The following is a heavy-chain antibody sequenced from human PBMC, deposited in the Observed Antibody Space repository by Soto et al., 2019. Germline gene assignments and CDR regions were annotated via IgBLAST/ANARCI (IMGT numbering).Heavy chain of an antibody. Sequence: GGSLRLSCAASGFTFSSYAMSWVRQAPGKGLEWVSAISGSGGSTYYADSVKGRFTISRENSKNTLYLQMNSLRAEDTAVYYCAKDNDPSGSLGYWGQGTLVTVSS. CDR2: ISGSGGST. CDR3: AKDNDPSGSLGY. D-gene: IGHD3-22*01. CDR1: GFTFSSYA. J-gene: IGHJ4*02. V-gene: IGHV3-23*01.